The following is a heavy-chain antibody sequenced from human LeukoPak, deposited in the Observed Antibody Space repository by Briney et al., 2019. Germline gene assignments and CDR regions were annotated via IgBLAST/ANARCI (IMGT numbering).Heavy chain of an antibody. CDR1: GGSISSYY. CDR3: ASGTTATGNDAFDI. V-gene: IGHV4-4*07. Sequence: SETLSLTCTVSGGSISSYYWSWIRQPAGKGLEWIGRIYTSESTNYNPSLKSRVTMSVDTSKNQFSLELSSVTAADTAVYYCASGTTATGNDAFDIWGQGTMVTVSS. CDR2: IYTSEST. D-gene: IGHD4-17*01. J-gene: IGHJ3*02.